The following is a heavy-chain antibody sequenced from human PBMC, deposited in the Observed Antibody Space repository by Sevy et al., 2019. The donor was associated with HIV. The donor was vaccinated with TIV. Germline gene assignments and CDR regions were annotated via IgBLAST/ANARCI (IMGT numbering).Heavy chain of an antibody. CDR2: VLPNGVT. J-gene: IGHJ4*02. Sequence: SQTLSLTCTVSGGSINSYYWNWIRQPPGKGLEWFGYVLPNGVTSYNPSLKSRVIISMDTSKNKFFLDLSSVTAADTAVYYCSRGDGYTSDSWGQGTLVTVSS. V-gene: IGHV4-4*08. CDR1: GGSINSYY. D-gene: IGHD2-2*02. CDR3: SRGDGYTSDS.